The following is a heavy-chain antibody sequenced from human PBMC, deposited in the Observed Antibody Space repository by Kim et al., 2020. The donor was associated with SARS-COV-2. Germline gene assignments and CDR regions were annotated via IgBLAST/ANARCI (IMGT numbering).Heavy chain of an antibody. Sequence: GGSLRLSCAASGFTFSSYGMHWVRQAPGKGLEWVAVIWYDGSNKYYADSVKGRFTISRDNSKNTLYLQMNSLRAEDTAVYYCARSSHCSSTSCYAFHDYGMDVWGQGTTVTVSS. CDR3: ARSSHCSSTSCYAFHDYGMDV. D-gene: IGHD2-2*01. CDR1: GFTFSSYG. CDR2: IWYDGSNK. V-gene: IGHV3-33*01. J-gene: IGHJ6*02.